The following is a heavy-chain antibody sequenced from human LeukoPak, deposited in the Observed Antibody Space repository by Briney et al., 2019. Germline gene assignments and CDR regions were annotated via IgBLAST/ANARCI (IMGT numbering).Heavy chain of an antibody. J-gene: IGHJ4*02. D-gene: IGHD6-19*01. V-gene: IGHV1-2*02. Sequence: ASVKVSCKASGYTFTDCYLNWVRQAPGQGLEWMGWINPDSGGTTYAQKFQGRVTMTRDTSISTAYMELSRLRSDDTAVYYCARDDSSGWANWGQGTLVTVPS. CDR2: INPDSGGT. CDR3: ARDDSSGWAN. CDR1: GYTFTDCY.